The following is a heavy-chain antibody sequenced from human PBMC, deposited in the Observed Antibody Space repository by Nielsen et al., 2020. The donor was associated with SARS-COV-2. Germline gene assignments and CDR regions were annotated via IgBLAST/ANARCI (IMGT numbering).Heavy chain of an antibody. Sequence: GGSLRLSCAASGFTFDDYAMHWVRQAPGKGLEWVSGISWNSGSIGYADSVKGRFTISRDNAKNSLYLQMNSLRAEDTALYYCAKLGELGRDYWGQGTLVTVSS. J-gene: IGHJ4*02. CDR3: AKLGELGRDY. V-gene: IGHV3-9*01. CDR2: ISWNSGSI. CDR1: GFTFDDYA. D-gene: IGHD3-10*01.